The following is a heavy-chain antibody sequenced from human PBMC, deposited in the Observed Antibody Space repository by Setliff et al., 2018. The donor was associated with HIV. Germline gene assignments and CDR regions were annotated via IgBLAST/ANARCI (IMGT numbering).Heavy chain of an antibody. J-gene: IGHJ4*02. V-gene: IGHV4-39*01. CDR2: IHSSGST. Sequence: PSETLSLTCTVSGDSISSSRNYWGCIRQPQGKGLAWIGNIHSSGSTYYNPSLKSRVIISVDTSNNQFSLKLSSVTAADTAVYYCASGEDSGSYGEPFDSWGQGTLVTVSS. CDR1: GDSISSSRNY. D-gene: IGHD1-26*01. CDR3: ASGEDSGSYGEPFDS.